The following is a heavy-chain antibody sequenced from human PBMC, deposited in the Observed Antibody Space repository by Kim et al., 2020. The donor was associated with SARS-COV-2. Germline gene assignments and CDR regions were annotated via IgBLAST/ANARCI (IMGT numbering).Heavy chain of an antibody. D-gene: IGHD3-3*01. Sequence: GESLKISCKGSGYSFTSYWIGWVRQMPGKGLEWMGIIYPGDSDTRYSPSFQGQVTISADKSISTAYLQWSSLKASDTAMYYCARQGAASTIFGVVSLGHWFDPWGQGTLVTVSS. V-gene: IGHV5-51*01. CDR3: ARQGAASTIFGVVSLGHWFDP. CDR1: GYSFTSYW. CDR2: IYPGDSDT. J-gene: IGHJ5*02.